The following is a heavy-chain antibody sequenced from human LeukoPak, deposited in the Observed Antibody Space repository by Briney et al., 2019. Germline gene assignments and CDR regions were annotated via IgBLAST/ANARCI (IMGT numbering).Heavy chain of an antibody. CDR1: GFTLNSYA. J-gene: IGHJ6*03. D-gene: IGHD3-9*01. CDR3: AKPRDFVWLTYYYSYMDV. Sequence: GGSLRLSCAASGFTLNSYAMNWVRQAPGKGPEWVSAISASGGRTFYADSVKGRFTISRDNSQNTLYLQMSSLRADDTAVYYCAKPRDFVWLTYYYSYMDVWGKGTTVTVSS. CDR2: ISASGGRT. V-gene: IGHV3-23*01.